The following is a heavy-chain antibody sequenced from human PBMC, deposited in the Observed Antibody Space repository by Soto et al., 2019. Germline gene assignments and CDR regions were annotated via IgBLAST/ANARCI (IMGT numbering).Heavy chain of an antibody. V-gene: IGHV1-3*01. CDR2: INAGYGNT. D-gene: IGHD3-16*02. CDR3: ARDIGPSAFDI. J-gene: IGHJ3*02. CDR1: GYTFSSYA. Sequence: QVQLVQAGAEVKKPGASVKVSCKASGYTFSSYAMHWVRQAPGQRLEWMGWINAGYGNTKYSQKFQGRVTITRDTSASTAYMELSSLRSEDTAVYYCARDIGPSAFDIWGQGTMVTVSS.